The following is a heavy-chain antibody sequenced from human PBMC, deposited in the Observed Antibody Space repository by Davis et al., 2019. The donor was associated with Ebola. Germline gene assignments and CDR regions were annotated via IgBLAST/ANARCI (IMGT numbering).Heavy chain of an antibody. Sequence: SGPTLLQPTHPLTLICTFSVFSLRPPGVGVGWIRQPPGKALEWLTLIYWDDDKRYSPSLKNRLTTTKDTSNNQVVLIMTNMDPVDTATYYCAHSPYGDRRVGAFDVWGQGTFVTVSS. CDR1: VFSLRPPGVG. J-gene: IGHJ3*01. D-gene: IGHD4-17*01. V-gene: IGHV2-5*02. CDR2: IYWDDDK. CDR3: AHSPYGDRRVGAFDV.